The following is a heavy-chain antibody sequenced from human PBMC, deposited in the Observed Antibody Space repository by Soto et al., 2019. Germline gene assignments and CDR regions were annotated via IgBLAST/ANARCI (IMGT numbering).Heavy chain of an antibody. V-gene: IGHV3-30-3*01. CDR1: GFPLSTYP. D-gene: IGHD3-10*01. J-gene: IGHJ4*02. CDR2: ISYDGSNK. Sequence: QVQLGESGGGVVQPGRSLRLSCAASGFPLSTYPMPWVRQAPGKGLEGVAVISYDGSNKYYADSVKGRFTISRDNSKNTLYLQMNSLRAEDTAVYYCARDLKDFNRGSHNYFDYWGQGTLVTVSS. CDR3: ARDLKDFNRGSHNYFDY.